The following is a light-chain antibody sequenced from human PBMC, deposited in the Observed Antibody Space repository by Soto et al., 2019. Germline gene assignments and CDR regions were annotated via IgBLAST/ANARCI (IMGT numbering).Light chain of an antibody. CDR2: AAS. CDR1: QGIRND. V-gene: IGKV1-6*01. Sequence: AIQMTQSPSSLSASVGDRVTITCRAIQGIRNDLGWYQQKPGKAPKLLIYAASSLQSGVPSRFIDSGSGTNFPLTIRSLQSEDFATYYCMQDYNYPWTFGQGNKVELK. J-gene: IGKJ1*01. CDR3: MQDYNYPWT.